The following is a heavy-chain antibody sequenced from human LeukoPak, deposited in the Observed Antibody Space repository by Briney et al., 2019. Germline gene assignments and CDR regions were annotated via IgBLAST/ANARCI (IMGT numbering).Heavy chain of an antibody. CDR2: INIDGSSG. Sequence: GGSLRLSCAASGFTFRSYWMHWVRQAPGKGLVWVSRINIDGSSGSYADSVEGRFTISRDNAKNSLYLQMNSLRAEDTAVYYCARDELQLWSRGGFDYWGQGTLVTVSS. D-gene: IGHD5-18*01. J-gene: IGHJ4*02. CDR3: ARDELQLWSRGGFDY. V-gene: IGHV3-74*01. CDR1: GFTFRSYW.